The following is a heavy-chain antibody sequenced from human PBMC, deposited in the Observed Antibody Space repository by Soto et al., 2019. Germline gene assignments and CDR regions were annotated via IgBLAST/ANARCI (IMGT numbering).Heavy chain of an antibody. Sequence: SETLSLTCAVYGGSFSDYSWSWIRQPPGKGLAWIGEISHSGGSNYNPSLKSRVTISVDTSKNQFSLKLSSVTAAGTAVYYCARGRKDYSSSWYVGWGQGTLVTVS. CDR1: GGSFSDYS. V-gene: IGHV4-34*01. D-gene: IGHD6-13*01. J-gene: IGHJ4*02. CDR2: ISHSGGS. CDR3: ARGRKDYSSSWYVG.